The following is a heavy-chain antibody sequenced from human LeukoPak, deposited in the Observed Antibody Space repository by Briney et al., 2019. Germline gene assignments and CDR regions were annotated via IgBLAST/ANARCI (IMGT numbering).Heavy chain of an antibody. Sequence: GGSLRLSCATSGFTFSDYYMSWIRQAPGKGLEWLSYISGSGSDINYADSVKGRFTISRDNSKNTLYLQMNSLRAEDTAVYYCAKGMEQWLVPNDYWGQGTLVTVSS. CDR2: ISGSGSDI. CDR1: GFTFSDYY. D-gene: IGHD6-19*01. CDR3: AKGMEQWLVPNDY. V-gene: IGHV3-11*05. J-gene: IGHJ4*02.